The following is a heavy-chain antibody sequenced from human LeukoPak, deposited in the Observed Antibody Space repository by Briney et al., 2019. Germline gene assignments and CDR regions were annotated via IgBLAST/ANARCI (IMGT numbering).Heavy chain of an antibody. Sequence: PGGSLRLSCAASGFTFNSYAMSWVRQAPEKGLEWVATISGSGGGTYYVDSVKGRFTISRDDSKNTLYLQMNSLRAEDTAVYYCAKDLGRYRNNYFDYWGQGTLVTVSS. CDR1: GFTFNSYA. V-gene: IGHV3-23*01. D-gene: IGHD1-26*01. J-gene: IGHJ4*02. CDR2: ISGSGGGT. CDR3: AKDLGRYRNNYFDY.